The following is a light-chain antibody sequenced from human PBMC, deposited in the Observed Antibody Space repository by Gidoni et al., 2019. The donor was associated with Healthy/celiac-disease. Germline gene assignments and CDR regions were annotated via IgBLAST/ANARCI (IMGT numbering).Light chain of an antibody. V-gene: IGKV1-39*01. CDR1: QSISSY. Sequence: DIQITQPPSSLSASVEDRVTITCRASQSISSYLNWYQQKQGKAPKLLIYAASSLKSGVPSKFSGRGSRTDFTLTISSLQPEDFANYYCQRSNSPVRTFGQGTKVEIK. CDR3: QRSNSPVRT. CDR2: AAS. J-gene: IGKJ2*01.